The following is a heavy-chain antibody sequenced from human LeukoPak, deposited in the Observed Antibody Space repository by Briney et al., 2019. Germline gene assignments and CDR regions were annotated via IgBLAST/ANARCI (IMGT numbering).Heavy chain of an antibody. CDR2: IYPGDSDT. D-gene: IGHD6-19*01. CDR3: ARYSRGSYYFDY. Sequence: RGESLNISCKGSGYSFSSSWIGWVRQMPGKGLEWMGIIYPGDSDTRYSPSFQGQVTISADKSINTAYLQWSSLQASDTAMYFCARYSRGSYYFDYWGQGTLVTVSS. V-gene: IGHV5-51*01. CDR1: GYSFSSSW. J-gene: IGHJ4*02.